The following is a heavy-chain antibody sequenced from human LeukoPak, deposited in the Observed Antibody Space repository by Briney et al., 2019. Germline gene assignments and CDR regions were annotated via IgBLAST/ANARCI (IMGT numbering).Heavy chain of an antibody. V-gene: IGHV3-30-3*01. CDR3: VKDRTGTYTLDY. Sequence: GRSLRLSCAATGFTFSNYAIHWGRQSPGKGLEWVAFISDDGSRQHYADSVKGRFTISRDNSKNTLNLQMNSLRAEDTAVYYCVKDRTGTYTLDYWGQGTLVTVSS. D-gene: IGHD3-10*01. CDR2: ISDDGSRQ. J-gene: IGHJ4*02. CDR1: GFTFSNYA.